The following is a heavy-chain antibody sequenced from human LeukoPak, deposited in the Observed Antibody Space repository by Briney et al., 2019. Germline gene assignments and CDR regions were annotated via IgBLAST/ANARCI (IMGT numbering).Heavy chain of an antibody. CDR1: GYTFTSYG. Sequence: GASVKVSCKASGYTFTSYGISWVRQAPGQGLEWMGWISAYNGNTNYAQKLQGRVTMTTDTSTSTAYMELRSLRSDDTAVYYCARGITPYYYGSGAYYFDYWGQGTLVTVSS. J-gene: IGHJ4*02. V-gene: IGHV1-18*01. CDR3: ARGITPYYYGSGAYYFDY. CDR2: ISAYNGNT. D-gene: IGHD3-10*01.